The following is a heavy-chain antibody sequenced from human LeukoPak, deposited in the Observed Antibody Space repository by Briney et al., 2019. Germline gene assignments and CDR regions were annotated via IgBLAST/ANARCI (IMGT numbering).Heavy chain of an antibody. Sequence: GGSLRLSCAASGFTFTDYYMTWIRQAPGKGLEWVSYISGSGSNRDHADSVKGRFTISRDNAENSLYLQLNNLRAEDTAVYYCARMGRELDCWGQGTRVTVSS. D-gene: IGHD1-1*01. V-gene: IGHV3-11*01. CDR3: ARMGRELDC. CDR1: GFTFTDYY. J-gene: IGHJ4*02. CDR2: ISGSGSNR.